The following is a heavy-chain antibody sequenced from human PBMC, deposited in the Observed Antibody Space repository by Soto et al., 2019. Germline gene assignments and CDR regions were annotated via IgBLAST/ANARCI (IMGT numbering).Heavy chain of an antibody. CDR3: ERVIFGSGTANDY. D-gene: IGHD3-10*01. V-gene: IGHV3-74*01. J-gene: IGHJ4*02. CDR1: GFTFSGSW. Sequence: EVQLVESGGGLVQPGGSLRLSCAASGFTFSGSWMHWVRQAPGKGLVWVSRINGDGSGTSYADFVKGRFTISRDNAKNTKFLHRNGMRAEDTAVYYCERVIFGSGTANDYGGKGPLVTVSS. CDR2: INGDGSGT.